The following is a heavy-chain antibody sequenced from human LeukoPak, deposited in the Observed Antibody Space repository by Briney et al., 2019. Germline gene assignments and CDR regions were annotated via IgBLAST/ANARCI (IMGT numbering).Heavy chain of an antibody. Sequence: ESGGSVVQPGRSLRLSCAASGFTFSSYAMHWVRQAPGKGLEWVAVISYDGSNKYYADSVKGRFTISRDNSKNTLYLQMNSLRAEDTAVYYCARDSAIFGLDYYYMDVWGKGTTVTVSS. D-gene: IGHD3/OR15-3a*01. CDR1: GFTFSSYA. V-gene: IGHV3-30-3*01. CDR2: ISYDGSNK. CDR3: ARDSAIFGLDYYYMDV. J-gene: IGHJ6*03.